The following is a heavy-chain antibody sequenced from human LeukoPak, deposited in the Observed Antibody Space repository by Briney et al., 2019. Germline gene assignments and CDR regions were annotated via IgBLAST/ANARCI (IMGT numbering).Heavy chain of an antibody. CDR3: ARGVFN. CDR1: GFTISSNY. J-gene: IGHJ4*02. CDR2: ISDGGST. V-gene: IGHV3-53*01. D-gene: IGHD3-10*01. Sequence: GGSLRLSCAASGFTISSNYMNWVRQAPGKGLDWDSVISDGGSTYYADSVRGRFTISRDNSKNTLFLQMNSLRVEDTAVYYCARGVFNWGQGTLVTVSS.